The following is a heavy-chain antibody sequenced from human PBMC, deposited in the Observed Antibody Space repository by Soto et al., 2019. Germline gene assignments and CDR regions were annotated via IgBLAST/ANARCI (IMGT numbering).Heavy chain of an antibody. J-gene: IGHJ6*02. D-gene: IGHD3-3*01. CDR2: ISDDGRNK. V-gene: IGHV3-30*03. Sequence: QVQLVESGGGVVQPGRSLRLSCAASGFTFSNYGIHWVRQAPGKGLDWVAVISDDGRNKYYADSVRGRFTISRDNSKNTVFLQMNRMRAVRPAVYYCAYSWSDFWSGSAAGLYGMYVCGHGTTVTVSS. CDR1: GFTFSNYG. CDR3: AYSWSDFWSGSAAGLYGMYV.